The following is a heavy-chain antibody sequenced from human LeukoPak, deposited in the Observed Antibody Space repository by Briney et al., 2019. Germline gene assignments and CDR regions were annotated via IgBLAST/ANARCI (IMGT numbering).Heavy chain of an antibody. Sequence: PGGSLRLSCLTSGFTFSTNAMSWVRQAPGKGLEWVAVISYDGSNKYYADSVKGRFTISRDNSKNTLYLQMNSLRAEDTAVYYCAKDSTYGGNDYWGQGTLVTVSS. D-gene: IGHD4-23*01. J-gene: IGHJ4*02. V-gene: IGHV3-30*18. CDR1: GFTFSTNA. CDR3: AKDSTYGGNDY. CDR2: ISYDGSNK.